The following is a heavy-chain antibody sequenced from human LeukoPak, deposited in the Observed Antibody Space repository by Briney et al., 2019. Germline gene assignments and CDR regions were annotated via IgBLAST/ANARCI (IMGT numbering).Heavy chain of an antibody. CDR3: AGQHDSNGYYFY. Sequence: SETLSLTCAVTGNSISSGYYCGWLRHPPEERLQWIGSNYHTGSTYYTPSLKSRVTISVDTSKNRFSLKLNSGTAADTAVYYCAGQHDSNGYYFYWGQGTLVTVSS. V-gene: IGHV4-38-2*01. CDR2: NYHTGST. D-gene: IGHD3-22*01. CDR1: GNSISSGYY. J-gene: IGHJ4*02.